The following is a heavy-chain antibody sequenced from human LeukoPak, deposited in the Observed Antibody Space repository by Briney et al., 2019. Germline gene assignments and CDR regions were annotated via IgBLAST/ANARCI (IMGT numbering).Heavy chain of an antibody. D-gene: IGHD3-10*01. CDR2: ISYDGSNK. J-gene: IGHJ4*02. CDR1: GFTFSSYA. CDR3: TRGYYGSGSWFDY. Sequence: GRSLRLSCAASGFTFSSYAMHWVRQAPGKGLEGVAVISYDGSNKYYADSVKGRFTISRDNSKNTLYLQMNSLRAEDTAVYYCTRGYYGSGSWFDYWGQGTLVTVSS. V-gene: IGHV3-30*04.